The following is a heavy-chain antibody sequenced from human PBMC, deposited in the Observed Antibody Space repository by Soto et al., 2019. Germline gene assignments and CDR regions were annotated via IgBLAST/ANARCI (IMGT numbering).Heavy chain of an antibody. CDR2: IYYSVNT. CDR3: ARGIWNSGSYRFDP. CDR1: GGSISSSSYF. D-gene: IGHD3-10*01. J-gene: IGHJ5*02. Sequence: SETLSLTCTVSGGSISSSSYFWGWIRQSPGTGLEWIGSIYYSVNTYYNPSLKSRVTISVDTSKNQFSLRLTSVTAADTAMYYCARGIWNSGSYRFDPWGQGTLVT. V-gene: IGHV4-39*01.